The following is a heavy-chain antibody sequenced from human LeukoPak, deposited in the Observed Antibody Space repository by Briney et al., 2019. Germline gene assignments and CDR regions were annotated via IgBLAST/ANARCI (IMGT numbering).Heavy chain of an antibody. CDR2: ITNSSSTI. V-gene: IGHV3-48*04. Sequence: GGSLTLSCAASGFTFSRYSMNWLRQAPGKGLEWVSYITNSSSTIFYEDSVKGRFTISRDNAKYLLYLQMSSLRAEDTAVYYCTTAKNDHWGQGTLVTVSS. CDR1: GFTFSRYS. J-gene: IGHJ4*02. CDR3: TTAKNDH.